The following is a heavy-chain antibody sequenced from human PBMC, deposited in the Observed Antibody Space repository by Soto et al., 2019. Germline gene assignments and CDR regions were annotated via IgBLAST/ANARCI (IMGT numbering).Heavy chain of an antibody. V-gene: IGHV3-23*01. J-gene: IGHJ6*02. D-gene: IGHD2-2*02. Sequence: TGGSLRLSCAASGFTFSSYAMSWVRQAPGKGLEWVSAISGSGGSTYYADSVKGRFTISRDNSKNTLYLQMNSLRAEDTAVYYCAKGEVPAAIPYARYYYYGMDVWGQGTTVTVSS. CDR1: GFTFSSYA. CDR3: AKGEVPAAIPYARYYYYGMDV. CDR2: ISGSGGST.